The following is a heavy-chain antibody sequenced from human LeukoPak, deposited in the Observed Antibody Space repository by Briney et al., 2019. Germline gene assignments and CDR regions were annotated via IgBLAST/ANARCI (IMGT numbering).Heavy chain of an antibody. J-gene: IGHJ4*02. D-gene: IGHD6-13*01. CDR3: ARGPRAAADDY. CDR2: INAGNGNT. V-gene: IGHV1-3*01. CDR1: GYTFINYA. Sequence: ASVTVSCKASGYTFINYAINWGRQAPGQRPEWIGWINAGNGNTKYSQKFQGRVTTTRDTSASTAYMELSSLRSEDTAVYYCARGPRAAADDYWGQGTLVTVSS.